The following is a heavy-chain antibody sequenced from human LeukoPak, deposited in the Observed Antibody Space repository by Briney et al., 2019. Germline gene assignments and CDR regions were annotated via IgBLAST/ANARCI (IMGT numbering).Heavy chain of an antibody. D-gene: IGHD2-15*01. V-gene: IGHV4-39*01. CDR3: ARHPCSGGSCPLDYYYYYGMDV. J-gene: IGHJ6*02. CDR2: IYYSGST. Sequence: SETLSLTCTVSGGSISSSSYYWGWIRQPPGKGLERIGSIYYSGSTYYNPSLKSRVTISVDTSKNQFSLKLRSVTAADTAVYYCARHPCSGGSCPLDYYYYYGMDVWGQGTTVTVSS. CDR1: GGSISSSSYY.